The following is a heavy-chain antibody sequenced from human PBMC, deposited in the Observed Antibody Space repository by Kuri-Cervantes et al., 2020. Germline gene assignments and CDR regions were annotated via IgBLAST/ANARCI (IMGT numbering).Heavy chain of an antibody. CDR1: GFTFSSYS. D-gene: IGHD3-9*01. CDR2: ISSSSSTI. CDR3: ARDQDRSYDILTGYYSHTPRGAFDI. Sequence: GESLKISCAASGFTFSSYSMNWVRQAPGKGLEWVSYISSSSSTIYYADSVKGRFTISRDNAKNSRYLQMNSLRDEDTAVYYCARDQDRSYDILTGYYSHTPRGAFDIWGQGTMVTVSS. J-gene: IGHJ3*02. V-gene: IGHV3-48*02.